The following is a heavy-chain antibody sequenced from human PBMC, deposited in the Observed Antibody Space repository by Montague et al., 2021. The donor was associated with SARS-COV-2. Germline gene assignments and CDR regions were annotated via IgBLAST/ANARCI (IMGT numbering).Heavy chain of an antibody. Sequence: SETLSLTCTVSGGSISRYYCCWSRQTPGKGLEWIGIIYYSGSTSXNYSPRSRVTISVDMSGNQYSLNLSSVTAAATAASYCAREGGEGWFDPWGQGTMVTVSS. D-gene: IGHD3-10*01. J-gene: IGHJ5*02. V-gene: IGHV4-59*01. CDR1: GGSISRYY. CDR3: AREGGEGWFDP. CDR2: IYYSGST.